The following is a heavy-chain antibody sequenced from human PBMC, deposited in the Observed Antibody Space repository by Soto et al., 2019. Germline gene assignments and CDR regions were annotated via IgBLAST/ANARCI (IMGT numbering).Heavy chain of an antibody. D-gene: IGHD6-19*01. Sequence: QVQLVQSGAEVKKPGASVKVSCKASGYTFTSYGISWVRQAPGQGLEWMGWISAYNGNTNYAQKLQGKVTMTTDTSTSTVYMELRSLRSDDTAVYYWARDGGRIAVPLLLGYYGMDVWGQGTTVTVSS. CDR1: GYTFTSYG. V-gene: IGHV1-18*01. CDR3: ARDGGRIAVPLLLGYYGMDV. CDR2: ISAYNGNT. J-gene: IGHJ6*02.